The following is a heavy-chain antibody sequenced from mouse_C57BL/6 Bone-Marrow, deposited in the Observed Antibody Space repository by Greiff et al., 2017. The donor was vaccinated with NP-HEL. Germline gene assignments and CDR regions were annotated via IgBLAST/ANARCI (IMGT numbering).Heavy chain of an antibody. CDR1: GYTFTNYW. V-gene: IGHV1-63*01. CDR2: IYPGGGYT. Sequence: VQLQQSGAELVRPGTSVKMSCKASGYTFTNYWIGWAKQRPGHGLEWIGDIYPGGGYTNYNEKFKGKATLTADKSSSTAYMQFSSLTSEDSAIYYSARGGYYRYYAMDDWGQGTSVTVSS. J-gene: IGHJ4*01. D-gene: IGHD2-3*01. CDR3: ARGGYYRYYAMDD.